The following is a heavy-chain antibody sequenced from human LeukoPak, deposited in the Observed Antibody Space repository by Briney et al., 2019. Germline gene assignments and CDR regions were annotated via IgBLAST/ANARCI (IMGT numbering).Heavy chain of an antibody. Sequence: SCKASGGTFSSYAMSWVRQAPGKGLEWVSAISGSGGSTYYADSVKGRFTISRDNSKNTLYLQMNSLRAEDTAVYYCAKARAGGSSAFDYWGQGTLVTVSS. CDR3: AKARAGGSSAFDY. D-gene: IGHD6-6*01. V-gene: IGHV3-23*01. CDR2: ISGSGGST. CDR1: GGTFSSYA. J-gene: IGHJ4*02.